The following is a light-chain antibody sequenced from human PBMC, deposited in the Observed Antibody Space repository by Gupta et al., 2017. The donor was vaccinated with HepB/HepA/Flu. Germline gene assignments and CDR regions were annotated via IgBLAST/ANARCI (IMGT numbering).Light chain of an antibody. CDR3: CSPAGSFGYVV. V-gene: IGLV2-11*01. CDR2: DVS. CDR1: SSDVGGYNL. Sequence: QSALTQPRSVSGSPGQSVTISCTGTSSDVGGYNLVSWYQHHPGKAPKLIIYDVSKRPSGVPDRFSGSKSGNTASLTISGLQAEDEADYYCCSPAGSFGYVVFGGGTKLTVL. J-gene: IGLJ2*01.